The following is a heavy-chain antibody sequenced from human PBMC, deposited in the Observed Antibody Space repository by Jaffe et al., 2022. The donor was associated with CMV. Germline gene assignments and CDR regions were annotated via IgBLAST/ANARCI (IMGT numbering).Heavy chain of an antibody. V-gene: IGHV4-34*01. J-gene: IGHJ4*02. CDR3: ARAEGVGVTTWGDY. D-gene: IGHD4-17*01. CDR1: GGSFSGYY. Sequence: QVQLQQWGAGLLKPSETLSLTCAVYGGSFSGYYWSWIRQPPGKGLEWIGEINHSGSTNYNPSLKSRVTISVDTSKNQFSLKLSSVTAADTAVYYCARAEGVGVTTWGDYWGQGTLVTVSS. CDR2: INHSGST.